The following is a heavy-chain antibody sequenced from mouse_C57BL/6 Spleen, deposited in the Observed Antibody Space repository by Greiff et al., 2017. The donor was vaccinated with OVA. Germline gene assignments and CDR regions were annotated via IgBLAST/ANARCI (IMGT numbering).Heavy chain of an antibody. J-gene: IGHJ3*01. CDR3: AREGGYGFAY. Sequence: VQLQQSGPGLVKPSQSLSLTCSVTGYSITSGYYWNWIRQFPGNKLEWMGYISYDGSNNYNPSLKNRISITRDTSKNQFFLKLNSVTTEDTATYYCAREGGYGFAYWGQGTLVTVSA. D-gene: IGHD2-2*01. V-gene: IGHV3-6*01. CDR1: GYSITSGYY. CDR2: ISYDGSN.